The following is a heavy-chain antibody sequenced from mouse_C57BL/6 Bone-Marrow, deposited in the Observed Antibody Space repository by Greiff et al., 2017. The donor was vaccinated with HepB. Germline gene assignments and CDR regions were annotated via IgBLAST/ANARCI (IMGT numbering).Heavy chain of an antibody. CDR1: GFSLPSYG. V-gene: IGHV2-2*01. CDR3: ARNPIYYYGGSYWYFDV. CDR2: IWSGGST. D-gene: IGHD1-1*01. Sequence: VQGVESGPGLVQPSQSLSITCTVSGFSLPSYGVHWVRQSPGKGLEWLGVIWSGGSTDYNAAFISRLSISKDNSKSQVFFKMNSLQADDTAIYYCARNPIYYYGGSYWYFDVWGTGTTVTVSS. J-gene: IGHJ1*03.